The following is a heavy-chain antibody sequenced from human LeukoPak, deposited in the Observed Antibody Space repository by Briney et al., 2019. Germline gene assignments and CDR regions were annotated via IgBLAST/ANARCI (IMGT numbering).Heavy chain of an antibody. CDR2: IYTSGST. CDR1: GGSISSYY. CDR3: ARVGLTPYGSGSYYDY. V-gene: IGHV4-4*07. J-gene: IGHJ4*02. D-gene: IGHD3-10*01. Sequence: PSETLSLTCTVSGGSISSYYWSWIRQPAGKGLEWIGRIYTSGSTNYNPSLKSRVTMSVHTSKNQFSLKLSSVTAADTAVYYCARVGLTPYGSGSYYDYWGQGTLVTVSS.